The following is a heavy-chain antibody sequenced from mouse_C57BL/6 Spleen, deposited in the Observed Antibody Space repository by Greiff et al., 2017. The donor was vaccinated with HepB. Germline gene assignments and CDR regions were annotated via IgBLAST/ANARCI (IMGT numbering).Heavy chain of an antibody. V-gene: IGHV1-26*01. D-gene: IGHD2-2*01. J-gene: IGHJ2*01. CDR1: GYTFTDYY. CDR3: APMVTMYYFDY. CDR2: INPNNGGT. Sequence: EVKLQQSGPELVKPGASVKISCKASGYTFTDYYMNWVKQSHGKSLEWIGDINPNNGGTSYHQKFKGKATLTVDKSSITAYMELRSLTSDDSAVYYCAPMVTMYYFDYWGQGTTLTVSS.